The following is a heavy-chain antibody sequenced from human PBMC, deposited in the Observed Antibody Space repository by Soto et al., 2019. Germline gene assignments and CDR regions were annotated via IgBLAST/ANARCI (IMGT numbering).Heavy chain of an antibody. CDR1: GYTFSSYG. D-gene: IGHD3-10*01. V-gene: IGHV1-18*01. CDR2: ISGYNGNT. J-gene: IGHJ6*02. CDR3: ARDDFVVRGVYYYYGMDV. Sequence: QAQLVQSGAEVKKPGASVKVSCKASGYTFSSYGITWVRQAPGQGLEWMAWISGYNGNTNYAQNLQGRVTMTTDTSTNRAYMELRSLRSDGTAVYFCARDDFVVRGVYYYYGMDVWGQGTTVTVSS.